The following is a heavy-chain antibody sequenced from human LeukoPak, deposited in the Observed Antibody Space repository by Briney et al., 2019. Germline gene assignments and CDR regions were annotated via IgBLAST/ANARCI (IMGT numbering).Heavy chain of an antibody. D-gene: IGHD6-13*01. CDR3: ATSNLYSTSGIDY. CDR2: IYTSGST. J-gene: IGHJ4*02. CDR1: GGSISSYY. V-gene: IGHV4-4*07. Sequence: SETLSPTCTVSGGSISSYYWSWIRQPAGKGLEWIGRIYTSGSTNYNPSLKSRVTVSVDTSKNQFSLKLSSVTAADTAVYYCATSNLYSTSGIDYWGQGTLVTVSS.